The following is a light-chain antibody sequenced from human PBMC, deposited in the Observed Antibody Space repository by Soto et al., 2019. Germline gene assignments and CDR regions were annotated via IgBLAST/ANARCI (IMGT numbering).Light chain of an antibody. CDR2: DAS. V-gene: IGKV3-20*01. Sequence: ERVMTQSPATLSVSPGGRATLSCRASQSISDTLAWYQQKPGQAPRLLIYDASNMATGIPDRFSGSGSGTDFTLTISRLEPEDFAAYYCQQYGSSPITFGQGTRLEIK. J-gene: IGKJ5*01. CDR3: QQYGSSPIT. CDR1: QSISDT.